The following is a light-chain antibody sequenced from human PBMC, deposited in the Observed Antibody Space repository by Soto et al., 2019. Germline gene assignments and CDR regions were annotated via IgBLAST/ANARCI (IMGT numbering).Light chain of an antibody. Sequence: IGMTQSPATLSVSPGGRATLSCRASQSVSSNLAWYQQKPGQAPRLLIYGASTRATGIPARFSGSGSGTEFTLTISSLQSEDFAIYYCQQYNNWPPLTFGGGTKVDI. CDR3: QQYNNWPPLT. J-gene: IGKJ4*01. CDR1: QSVSSN. V-gene: IGKV3-15*01. CDR2: GAS.